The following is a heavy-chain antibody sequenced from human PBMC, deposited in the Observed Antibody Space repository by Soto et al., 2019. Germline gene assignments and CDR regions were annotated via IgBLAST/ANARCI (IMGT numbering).Heavy chain of an antibody. CDR1: GGTFSSYA. CDR3: ARESSSRYPYYYGMDV. Sequence: SVKVSWKASGGTFSSYAISWVRQAPGQGLEWMGGIIPIFGTANYAQKFQGRVTITADESTSTAYMELSSLRSEDTAVYYCARESSSRYPYYYGMDVWGQGTTVTVSS. D-gene: IGHD6-13*01. V-gene: IGHV1-69*13. CDR2: IIPIFGTA. J-gene: IGHJ6*02.